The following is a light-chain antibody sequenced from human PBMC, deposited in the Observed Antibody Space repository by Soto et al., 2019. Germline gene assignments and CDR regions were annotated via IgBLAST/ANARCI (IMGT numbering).Light chain of an antibody. V-gene: IGKV1-5*01. CDR1: QTINAW. J-gene: IGKJ2*01. CDR2: DAS. CDR3: QQFHTYYT. Sequence: DIQMTQSPSTLSASVGDRVTITCRASQTINAWLAWYQQKPGKAPKLLISDASNLESGVSSRFSGSGYGTEFTLNISSRQPDDLETYYCQQFHTYYTFGQAAKLEIK.